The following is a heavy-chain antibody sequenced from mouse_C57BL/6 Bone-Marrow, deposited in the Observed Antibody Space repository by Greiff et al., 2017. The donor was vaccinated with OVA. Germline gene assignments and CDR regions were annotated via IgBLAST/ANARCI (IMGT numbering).Heavy chain of an antibody. V-gene: IGHV1-54*01. J-gene: IGHJ4*01. CDR3: AIGTSKGYAMDY. D-gene: IGHD2-5*01. CDR1: GYAFTNYL. CDR2: INPGSGGT. Sequence: QVQLQQSGAELVRPGTSVKVSCKASGYAFTNYLIEWVKQRPGQGLEWIGVINPGSGGTNYNEKFKGKATLTADKASSTAYMQLSSLPSEDSAVYFCAIGTSKGYAMDYWGQGTSVTVSS.